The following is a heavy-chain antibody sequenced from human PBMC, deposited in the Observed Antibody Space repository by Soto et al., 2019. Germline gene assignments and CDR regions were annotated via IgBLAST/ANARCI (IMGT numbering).Heavy chain of an antibody. V-gene: IGHV4-31*03. J-gene: IGHJ5*02. Sequence: QVQLQESGPGLVKPSQTLSLTCTVSGGSISSGDYYWSWIRQHPGKGLEWIGYIYYSGSTYYNPSLTSRSTIPVHTSKNQFSLKLSSVTAADTAVYYCARWWSGSRQGFDPWGQGTLVTVSS. CDR1: GGSISSGDYY. D-gene: IGHD3-3*01. CDR3: ARWWSGSRQGFDP. CDR2: IYYSGST.